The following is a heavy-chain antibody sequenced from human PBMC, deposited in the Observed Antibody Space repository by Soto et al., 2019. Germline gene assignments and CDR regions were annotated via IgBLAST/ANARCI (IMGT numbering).Heavy chain of an antibody. CDR3: ARATTAAYGVHCFAP. CDR1: GGSISSYY. J-gene: IGHJ5*02. CDR2: NYYSGST. D-gene: IGHD4-17*01. V-gene: IGHV4-59*01. Sequence: QVQLQESAPGLVKPSETLSLTCTVSGGSISSYYWSWIQQPPGKGLEWIAYNYYSGSTNYNPSLKSRVTISVDTSKNQFSLKLSSVTAADTAVYYCARATTAAYGVHCFAPWGQGTLVVVSA.